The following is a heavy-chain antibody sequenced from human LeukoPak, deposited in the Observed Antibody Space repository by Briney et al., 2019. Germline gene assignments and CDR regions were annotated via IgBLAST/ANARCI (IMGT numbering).Heavy chain of an antibody. CDR1: GGSFSSGSCY. V-gene: IGHV4-61*01. J-gene: IGHJ6*02. CDR2: IYYSGST. Sequence: SETLSLTCTVSGGSFSSGSCYWSWIRQPPGKGLEWIGYIYYSGSTNYNPSLKSRVTISVDTSKNQFSLKLSSVTAADTAVYYCARDVKSHVRRVAYSSSASYYYGMDVWGQGTTVTVSS. CDR3: ARDVKSHVRRVAYSSSASYYYGMDV. D-gene: IGHD6-6*01.